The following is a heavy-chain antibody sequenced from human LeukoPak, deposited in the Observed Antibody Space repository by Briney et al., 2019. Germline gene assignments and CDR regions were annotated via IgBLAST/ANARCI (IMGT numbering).Heavy chain of an antibody. V-gene: IGHV4-30-2*01. J-gene: IGHJ4*02. Sequence: SETLSLTCSVSGGSIISGAYSWTWIRQPPGMGLDWIGYIYQSGSTYYNPSLKSRVTISVDRSRQQISLKLSSVTAADTAVYYCARGPPYIVVVTAIGFFDYWGQGTLVTVSS. CDR3: ARGPPYIVVVTAIGFFDY. D-gene: IGHD2-21*02. CDR1: GGSIISGAYS. CDR2: IYQSGST.